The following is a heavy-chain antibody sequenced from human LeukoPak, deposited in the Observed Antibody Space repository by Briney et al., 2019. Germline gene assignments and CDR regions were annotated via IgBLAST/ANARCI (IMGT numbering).Heavy chain of an antibody. J-gene: IGHJ4*02. Sequence: ASVKVSCKASGYTFAGYYMHWVRQAPGQGLEWMGWINPNSGGTNYAQKFQGRVTMTRDTSISTAYMELSRLRSDDTAVYYCARDFCSGGSCYSRFDYWGQGTLVTVSS. V-gene: IGHV1-2*02. CDR2: INPNSGGT. CDR3: ARDFCSGGSCYSRFDY. D-gene: IGHD2-15*01. CDR1: GYTFAGYY.